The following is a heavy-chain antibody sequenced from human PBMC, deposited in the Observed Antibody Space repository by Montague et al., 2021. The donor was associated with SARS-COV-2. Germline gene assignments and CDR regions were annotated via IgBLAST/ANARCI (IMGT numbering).Heavy chain of an antibody. V-gene: IGHV1-8*01. CDR2: MNPNSGNT. D-gene: IGHD3-10*01. CDR1: GYTFISYD. CDR3: ARASLVRGVIITRVRYSYYMDV. Sequence: SVKVSCKASGYTFISYDINWVRQAAGQGLEWMGWMNPNSGNTGYAQKLQGRVTMTRDTSMNTAYMELSSLRSEDTAVYYCARASLVRGVIITRVRYSYYMDVWGKGTTVTVS. J-gene: IGHJ6*03.